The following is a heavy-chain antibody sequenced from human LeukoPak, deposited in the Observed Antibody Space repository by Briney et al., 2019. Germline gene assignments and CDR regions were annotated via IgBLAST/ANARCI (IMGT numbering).Heavy chain of an antibody. Sequence: SETLSLTCTVSGYSISSSSYYWGWIRPPPGKGLEWIGSIYYGGSPYYNPSLKSRVTISVDTSKNQFSLKLSSVTAADTAVYYCARRHYYDSSGYYYYWGQGTLVTVSS. D-gene: IGHD3-22*01. CDR2: IYYGGSP. CDR1: GYSISSSSYY. CDR3: ARRHYYDSSGYYYY. J-gene: IGHJ4*02. V-gene: IGHV4-39*01.